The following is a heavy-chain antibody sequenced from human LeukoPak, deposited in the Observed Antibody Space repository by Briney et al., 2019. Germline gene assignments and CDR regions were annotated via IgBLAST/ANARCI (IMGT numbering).Heavy chain of an antibody. CDR2: LYYSGST. D-gene: IGHD3-10*01. V-gene: IGHV4-59*01. Sequence: PSETLSLTCSVTGGSLSSYYWSWIRQPPGKGLECIGYLYYSGSTNSNPSLKSRVTMSVDTSKNQFSLKLRSVTAADTAVYYCARGGSGISNAFDIWGQGTMVTVSS. CDR1: GGSLSSYY. CDR3: ARGGSGISNAFDI. J-gene: IGHJ3*02.